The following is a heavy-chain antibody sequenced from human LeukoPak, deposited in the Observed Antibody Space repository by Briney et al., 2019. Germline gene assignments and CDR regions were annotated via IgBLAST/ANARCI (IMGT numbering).Heavy chain of an antibody. J-gene: IGHJ4*02. V-gene: IGHV3-23*01. CDR2: ISGSGGST. CDR3: ARDYCSSTSCFPDY. Sequence: GGSLRLSCAASGFTFSSYAMSWVRQAPGKGLEWVSAISGSGGSTYYADSVKGRFTISRDNSKNTLYLQMNSLRAEDTAVYYCARDYCSSTSCFPDYWGQGTLVTVSS. D-gene: IGHD2-2*01. CDR1: GFTFSSYA.